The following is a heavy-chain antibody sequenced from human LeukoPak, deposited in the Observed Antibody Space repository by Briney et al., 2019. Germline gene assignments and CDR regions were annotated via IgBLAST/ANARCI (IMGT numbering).Heavy chain of an antibody. V-gene: IGHV3-48*02. D-gene: IGHD4-23*01. Sequence: GGSLRLSCAASGFTFSNAYMNWVRQAPGKGLEWVSAISASAGSTFYADSVKGRFTISRDNAKNSLYLQMNSLRDEDTAVYYCARGEIPRGYGGNRYIVPFDYWGQGTLVTVSS. CDR1: GFTFSNAY. CDR2: ISASAGST. CDR3: ARGEIPRGYGGNRYIVPFDY. J-gene: IGHJ4*02.